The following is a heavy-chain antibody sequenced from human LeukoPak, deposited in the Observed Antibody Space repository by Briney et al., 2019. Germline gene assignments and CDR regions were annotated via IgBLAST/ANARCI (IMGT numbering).Heavy chain of an antibody. CDR2: INHSGST. J-gene: IGHJ6*02. Sequence: SETLSLTCTVYGGSFSGYYWSWIRQPPGKGLEWIGEINHSGSTNYNPSLKSRVTISVDTSKNQFSLKLSSVTAADTAVYYCATAGNWNDSDYYYYYGMDVWGQGTTVTVSS. D-gene: IGHD1-1*01. CDR1: GGSFSGYY. CDR3: ATAGNWNDSDYYYYYGMDV. V-gene: IGHV4-34*01.